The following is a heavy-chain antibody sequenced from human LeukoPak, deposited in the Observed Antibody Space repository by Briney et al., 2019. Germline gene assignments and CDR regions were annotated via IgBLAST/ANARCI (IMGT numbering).Heavy chain of an antibody. Sequence: SQTLSLTCTVSGGSISSGDYYWSWIRQPPGKGLEWIGYIYYSGNTNYNPSLESRVTISVDTSKNQFSLRLTSVTAADTAVYFCARATPWLLPGYWGQGTLVTVSS. J-gene: IGHJ4*02. V-gene: IGHV4-30-4*01. D-gene: IGHD3-22*01. CDR1: GGSISSGDYY. CDR2: IYYSGNT. CDR3: ARATPWLLPGY.